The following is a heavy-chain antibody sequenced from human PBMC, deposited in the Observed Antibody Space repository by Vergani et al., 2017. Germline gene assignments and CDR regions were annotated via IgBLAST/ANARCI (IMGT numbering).Heavy chain of an antibody. CDR2: IYTSGST. CDR3: ARARGWELLFLDY. V-gene: IGHV4-61*02. J-gene: IGHJ4*02. CDR1: GGSIRSSSYY. D-gene: IGHD1-26*01. Sequence: QLQLQESGPGLVKPSETLSLTCTVSGGSIRSSSYYWSWIRQPAGKGLEWIGRIYTSGSTNYNPSLKSRVTISVDTSKNQFSLKLSSVTAADTAVYYCARARGWELLFLDYWGQGTLVTVSS.